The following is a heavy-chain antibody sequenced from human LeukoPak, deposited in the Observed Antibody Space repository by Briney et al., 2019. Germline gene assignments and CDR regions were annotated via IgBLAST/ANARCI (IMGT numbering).Heavy chain of an antibody. V-gene: IGHV3-21*01. CDR3: AKDTVRGGWSTTYFDY. Sequence: GGSLRLSCAASGFTFSSYSMNWVRQAPGKGLEWVSSISSSSSYIYYADSVKGRFTISRDNAKNSLYLQMNSLRAEDTAVYYCAKDTVRGGWSTTYFDYWGQGTLVTVSS. D-gene: IGHD6-19*01. CDR1: GFTFSSYS. CDR2: ISSSSSYI. J-gene: IGHJ4*02.